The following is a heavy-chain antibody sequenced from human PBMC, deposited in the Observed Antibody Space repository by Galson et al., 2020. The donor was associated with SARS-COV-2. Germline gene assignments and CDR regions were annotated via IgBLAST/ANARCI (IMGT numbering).Heavy chain of an antibody. V-gene: IGHV4-31*03. D-gene: IGHD2-21*01. CDR3: AIRTYCGDNCYSDFDY. CDR1: GGSISSDPYY. Sequence: SETLSLICSVSGGSISSDPYYWSWIRQLPGKGLEWVGYFYYSGSTYYNPSLKSRVTISLDTSKRQFSLNLSSVTVADTAVYYCAIRTYCGDNCYSDFDYWGQGALVTVSS. CDR2: FYYSGST. J-gene: IGHJ4*02.